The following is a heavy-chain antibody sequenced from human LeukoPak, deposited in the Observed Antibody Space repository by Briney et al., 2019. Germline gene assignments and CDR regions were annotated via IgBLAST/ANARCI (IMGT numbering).Heavy chain of an antibody. CDR3: ARAGVIITRDAFDI. Sequence: GGSLRLSCAASGFTFSSYSMNWVRQAPGKGLEWVSYISSSSSTIYYADSVKGRFTISRDNAKNSLYLQMNSLRAEDTAVYYCARAGVIITRDAFDIWGQGTLVTVSS. CDR2: ISSSSSTI. CDR1: GFTFSSYS. V-gene: IGHV3-48*04. J-gene: IGHJ4*02. D-gene: IGHD3-10*01.